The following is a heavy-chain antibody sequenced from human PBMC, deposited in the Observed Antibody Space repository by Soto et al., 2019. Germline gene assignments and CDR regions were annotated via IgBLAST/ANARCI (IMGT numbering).Heavy chain of an antibody. CDR1: GFTFSSYG. CDR2: IWYDGSNK. Sequence: GGSLRLSCAASGFTFSSYGMHWVRQAPGKGLEWVAVIWYDGSNKYYADSVKGRFTISRDNSKNTLYLQMNSLRAEDTAVYYCARDYYYDRSGYYHQAPGYWGQGTLVTVSS. V-gene: IGHV3-33*01. CDR3: ARDYYYDRSGYYHQAPGY. J-gene: IGHJ4*02. D-gene: IGHD3-22*01.